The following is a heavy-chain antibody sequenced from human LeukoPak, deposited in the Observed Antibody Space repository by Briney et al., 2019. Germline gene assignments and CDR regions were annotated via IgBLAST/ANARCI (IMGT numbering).Heavy chain of an antibody. J-gene: IGHJ4*02. CDR3: ARSPGHRGYDY. Sequence: PSETLSLTCTVSGASISSSYYWSWIRQPPGKGLEWIGYIYYSGSTYYNPSLESRVTMSIDTSNNQFSLKLTSVTATDTAVYYCARSPGHRGYDYWGQGTLVTVSS. D-gene: IGHD3-22*01. CDR1: GASISSSYY. CDR2: IYYSGST. V-gene: IGHV4-59*01.